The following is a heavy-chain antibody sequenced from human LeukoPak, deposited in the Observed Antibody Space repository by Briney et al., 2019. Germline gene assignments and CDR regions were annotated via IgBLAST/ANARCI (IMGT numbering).Heavy chain of an antibody. CDR2: INEDGREK. Sequence: GGSLRLSCVASGIRFSALWMNWVRQATGKGLELVASINEDGREKYYVDSVKGRFTISRDNPKKSLYLQLNSLRVDDTAVYFCARDSDAYDYWGQGTLVTVSS. D-gene: IGHD2-2*01. CDR3: ARDSDAYDY. V-gene: IGHV3-7*01. J-gene: IGHJ4*02. CDR1: GIRFSALW.